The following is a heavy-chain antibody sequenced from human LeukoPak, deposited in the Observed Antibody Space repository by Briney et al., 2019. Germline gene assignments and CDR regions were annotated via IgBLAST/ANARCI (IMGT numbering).Heavy chain of an antibody. V-gene: IGHV1-58*02. CDR3: AVPSSGWANDAFDI. CDR2: IVVGSGNT. J-gene: IGHJ3*02. Sequence: SVKVSCKASGFTFTSSAMQWVRQARGQRLEWIGWIVVGSGNTNYAQKFQERVTITRDMSTSTTYMELSSLRSEDTAVYYCAVPSSGWANDAFDIWGQGTMVTVSS. CDR1: GFTFTSSA. D-gene: IGHD6-19*01.